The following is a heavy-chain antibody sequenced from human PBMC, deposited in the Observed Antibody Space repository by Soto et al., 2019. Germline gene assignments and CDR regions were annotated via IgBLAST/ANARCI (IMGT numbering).Heavy chain of an antibody. CDR1: GFTFSSYA. V-gene: IGHV3-23*01. CDR3: AIDNCDRFLEWLTADPSLDYYGMDL. J-gene: IGHJ6*02. Sequence: GGSLRLSCAASGFTFSSYAMIWVRQAPGKGLEWVSAIRGSGGSTYYADSVQGRFTISRENSKNTLYLQMNSLRAEDTVVYYCAIDNCDRFLEWLTADPSLDYYGMDLWGQGTTVTVSS. CDR2: IRGSGGST. D-gene: IGHD3-3*01.